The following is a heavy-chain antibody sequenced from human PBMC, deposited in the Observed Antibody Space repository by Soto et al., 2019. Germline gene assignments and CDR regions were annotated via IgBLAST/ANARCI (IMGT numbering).Heavy chain of an antibody. V-gene: IGHV3-13*01. J-gene: IGHJ4*02. CDR1: GFTFSDYD. CDR2: ISTAGDT. D-gene: IGHD2-21*01. CDR3: ARGRDSGLYYFDY. Sequence: PGGSLRLSCAASGFTFSDYDTHWVRQVTGKGLEWVSTISTAGDTYYPGSVKGRFTISRENAKNSLFLQMNSLRADDTAVYYCARGRDSGLYYFDYWGQGTLVTVSS.